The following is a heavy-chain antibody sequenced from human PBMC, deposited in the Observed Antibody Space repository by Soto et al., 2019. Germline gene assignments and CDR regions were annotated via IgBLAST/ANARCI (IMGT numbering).Heavy chain of an antibody. D-gene: IGHD3-22*01. J-gene: IGHJ6*02. CDR3: ARDSSGYYQTIYYYYGMDV. CDR1: GFTFSSYW. Sequence: GGSLRLSCAASGFTFSSYWMSWVRQAPGKGLEWVANIKQDGSEKYYVDSGKGRFTISRDNAKNSLYLQMNSLRAEDTAVYYCARDSSGYYQTIYYYYGMDVWGQGTTVTVSS. CDR2: IKQDGSEK. V-gene: IGHV3-7*05.